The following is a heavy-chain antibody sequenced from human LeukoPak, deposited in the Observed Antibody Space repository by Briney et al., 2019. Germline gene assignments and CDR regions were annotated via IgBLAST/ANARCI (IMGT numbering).Heavy chain of an antibody. D-gene: IGHD1-26*01. J-gene: IGHJ6*02. V-gene: IGHV3-30*18. CDR1: GFTFSSYG. CDR3: AKEAGATSYYYYGMDV. Sequence: GTSLRLSCAASGFTFSSYGMYWVRQAPGKGLEWVAIISHDGSNKYHADSVKGRFTITRDNSKNTLYLQMNSLRADDTAVYYCAKEAGATSYYYYGMDVWGQGTTVTVSS. CDR2: ISHDGSNK.